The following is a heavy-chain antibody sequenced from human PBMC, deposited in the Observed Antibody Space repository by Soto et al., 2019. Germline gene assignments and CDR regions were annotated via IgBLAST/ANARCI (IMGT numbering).Heavy chain of an antibody. Sequence: QVQLVQSGAEVKKPGASVKVSCKTSGYIFRNYGISWVRQAPGQGLEWMGWISDYNGNTKYAQKFPGRVTLATDTSTRTAYMELRSLRSDDTAVYYCAREGYYSGSESYSPPRYYGMDVWGQGTTVSVSS. CDR3: AREGYYSGSESYSPPRYYGMDV. CDR1: GYIFRNYG. V-gene: IGHV1-18*01. CDR2: ISDYNGNT. D-gene: IGHD3-10*01. J-gene: IGHJ6*02.